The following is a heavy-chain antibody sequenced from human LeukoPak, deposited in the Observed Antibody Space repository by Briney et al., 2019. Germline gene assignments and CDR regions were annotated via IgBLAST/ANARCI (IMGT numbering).Heavy chain of an antibody. CDR2: IYSSGST. J-gene: IGHJ4*02. Sequence: KRSETLSLTCTVSGGSISTYYWNWIRQPPGKGLEWIGYIYSSGSTNYNPSLKSRVTISVDKSKNQFSLKLSSVTAADTAVYYCAGTPFYSSDWHAEGYWGQGTLVTVSS. CDR3: AGTPFYSSDWHAEGY. V-gene: IGHV4-59*12. D-gene: IGHD6-19*01. CDR1: GGSISTYY.